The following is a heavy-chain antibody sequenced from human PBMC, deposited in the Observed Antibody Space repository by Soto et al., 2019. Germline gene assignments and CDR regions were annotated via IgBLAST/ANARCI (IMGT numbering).Heavy chain of an antibody. CDR1: GFTFSSYS. CDR3: ARVDATYTYYYYYMDV. V-gene: IGHV3-21*01. CDR2: ISSSSSYI. Sequence: GGSLRLSCAASGFTFSSYSMNWVRQAPGKGLEWVSSISSSSSYIYYADSVKGRFTISRDNAKNSLYLQMNSLRAEDTAVYYCARVDATYTYYYYYMDVWGKGTTVTVSS. J-gene: IGHJ6*03. D-gene: IGHD3-16*01.